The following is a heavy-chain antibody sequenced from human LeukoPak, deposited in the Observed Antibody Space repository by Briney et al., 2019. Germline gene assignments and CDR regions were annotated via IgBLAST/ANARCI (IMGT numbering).Heavy chain of an antibody. J-gene: IGHJ6*03. CDR1: GGSINSDNYY. CDR2: IYYSGRT. CDR3: ARAAARRFMDV. D-gene: IGHD6-6*01. V-gene: IGHV4-30-4*08. Sequence: SETLSLTCTVSGGSINSDNYYWGWVRQPPGRGLEWIGYIYYSGRTYYNPSLKSRVTISLDTSKNQFSLKLSSVTAADTAVYYCARAAARRFMDVWGKGTTVTVSS.